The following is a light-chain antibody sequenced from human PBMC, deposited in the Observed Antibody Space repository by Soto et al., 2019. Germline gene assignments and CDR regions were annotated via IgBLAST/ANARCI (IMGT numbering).Light chain of an antibody. CDR3: QQSYTTLT. CDR1: QSISVS. V-gene: IGKV1-39*01. J-gene: IGKJ4*01. CDR2: AAS. Sequence: IQMTQSPSTLSASVGDTVTITCRASQSISVSLAWYQQKPGKAPNLLIYAASTLQSGVPSRFSGSGSGTDFTLTISSLQPEDFATYYCQQSYTTLTFGGGTKVDIK.